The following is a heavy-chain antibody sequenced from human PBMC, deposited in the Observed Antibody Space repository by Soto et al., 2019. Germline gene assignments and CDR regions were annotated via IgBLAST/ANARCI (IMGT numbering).Heavy chain of an antibody. D-gene: IGHD4-17*01. CDR2: IKQDGSEK. V-gene: IGHV3-7*01. Sequence: GGSLRLSCAASGFTCSRYWMSWVRQAPGKGLERVANIKQDGSEKYYVDSVKGRFTISRDNAKNSLYLQMNSLRAEDTAVYYCARRWATVTTSRLKNYYFDYWGQGTLVTVSS. CDR3: ARRWATVTTSRLKNYYFDY. CDR1: GFTCSRYW. J-gene: IGHJ4*02.